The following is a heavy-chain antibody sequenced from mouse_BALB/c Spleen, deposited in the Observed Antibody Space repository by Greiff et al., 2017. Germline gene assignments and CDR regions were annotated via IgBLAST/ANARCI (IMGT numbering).Heavy chain of an antibody. J-gene: IGHJ1*01. CDR3: ARFGGGYFDV. CDR1: GFTLSSFG. V-gene: IGHV5-17*02. D-gene: IGHD1-1*02. Sequence: EVKLVESGGGLVQPGGSRKLSCAASGFTLSSFGMHWVRQAPEKGLEWVAYISSGSSTIYYADTVKGRFTISRDNPKNTLFLQMTSLRSEDTAMYYCARFGGGYFDVWGAGTTVTVSS. CDR2: ISSGSSTI.